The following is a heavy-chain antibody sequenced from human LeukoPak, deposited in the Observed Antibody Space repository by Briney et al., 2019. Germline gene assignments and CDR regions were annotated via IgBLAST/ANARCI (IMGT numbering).Heavy chain of an antibody. Sequence: PSETLSLTCTVSGGSISSYYWNWIRQPPGKGLEWIGYIYYSGSTNYNPSLKSRVTISVDTSKNQFSLKLSSVTAVDTAVYYCARTREVVRGVISAFDIWGQGTMVTVSS. V-gene: IGHV4-59*01. CDR3: ARTREVVRGVISAFDI. CDR1: GGSISSYY. J-gene: IGHJ3*02. CDR2: IYYSGST. D-gene: IGHD3-10*01.